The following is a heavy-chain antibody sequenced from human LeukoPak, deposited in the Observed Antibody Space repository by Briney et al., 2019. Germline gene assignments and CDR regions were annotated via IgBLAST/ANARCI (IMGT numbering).Heavy chain of an antibody. J-gene: IGHJ4*02. V-gene: IGHV4-4*07. D-gene: IGHD3-10*01. CDR1: GGSISSYY. CDR2: IYTSGST. CDR3: ARRHLITMVRGVSYFDY. Sequence: SETLSLTCTVSGGSISSYYWSWIRQPAGKGLEWIGRIYTSGSTNYNPSLKSRVTISVDTSKNQFSLKLSSVTAADTAVYYCARRHLITMVRGVSYFDYWGQGTLVTVSS.